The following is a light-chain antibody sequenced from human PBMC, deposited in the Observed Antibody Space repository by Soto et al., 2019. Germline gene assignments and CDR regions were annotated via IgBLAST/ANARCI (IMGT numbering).Light chain of an antibody. Sequence: DIVMTQSPDSLAVSLGERATINCKSSQSVLYSPNNKNFLAWYQQKPRQPPKLLIYWASTRESGVPDRFSGSGSVTDFTLTITSLQVEDVAVYYCQQYYSAPPMYTFGQGTKLEIK. CDR1: QSVLYSPNNKNF. J-gene: IGKJ2*01. CDR3: QQYYSAPPMYT. V-gene: IGKV4-1*01. CDR2: WAS.